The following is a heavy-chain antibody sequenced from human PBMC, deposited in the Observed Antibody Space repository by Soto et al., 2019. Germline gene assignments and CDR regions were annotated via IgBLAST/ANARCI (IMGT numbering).Heavy chain of an antibody. J-gene: IGHJ5*02. CDR1: GYTFISYD. V-gene: IGHV1-8*01. CDR2: MNPNSGNT. CDR3: ARGRPIAARLGYHWFDP. D-gene: IGHD6-6*01. Sequence: QEQLVQSGAEVKKPGASVKVSCKASGYTFISYDINWVRQATGQGLEWMGWMNPNSGNTGYAQKFQGRVTMTRNTSISTAYMELSSLRSEDTAVYCCARGRPIAARLGYHWFDPWGQGTLVTVSS.